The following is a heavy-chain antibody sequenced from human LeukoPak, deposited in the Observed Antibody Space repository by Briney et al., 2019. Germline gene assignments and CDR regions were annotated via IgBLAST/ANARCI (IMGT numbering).Heavy chain of an antibody. CDR2: IKSKTDGGTT. CDR1: GFTFSNAW. V-gene: IGHV3-15*01. Sequence: GGSLRLSCAASGFTFSNAWMSWVRQAPGKGLEWVGRIKSKTDGGTTDYAAPVKGRFTNSRDDSKNTLYLQMNSLKTEDTAVYYCTAQQWLDLKYFDYWGQGTLVTVSS. D-gene: IGHD6-19*01. CDR3: TAQQWLDLKYFDY. J-gene: IGHJ4*02.